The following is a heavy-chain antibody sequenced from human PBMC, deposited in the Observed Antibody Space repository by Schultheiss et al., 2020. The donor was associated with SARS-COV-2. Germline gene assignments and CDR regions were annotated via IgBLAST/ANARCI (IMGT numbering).Heavy chain of an antibody. CDR1: GGSISSYY. J-gene: IGHJ5*02. D-gene: IGHD2-2*01. Sequence: SQTLSLTCTVSGGSISSYYWSWIRQPPGKELEWIGYIYYSGSTYYNPSLKSRVTISVDTSKNQFSLKLSSVTAADTAVYYCAAREGRYCSSTSCYWFDPWGQGTLVTVSS. CDR2: IYYSGST. V-gene: IGHV4-59*01. CDR3: AAREGRYCSSTSCYWFDP.